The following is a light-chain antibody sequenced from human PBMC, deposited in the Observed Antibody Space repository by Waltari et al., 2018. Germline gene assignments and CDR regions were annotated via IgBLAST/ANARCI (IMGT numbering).Light chain of an antibody. CDR2: DVT. CDR1: RSDFGDNKY. V-gene: IGLV2-14*03. CDR3: SSRTNSITWV. J-gene: IGLJ3*02. Sequence: QSALTQPASVSGSTGQSITISCTATRSDFGDNKYGDWYQQHPGKAPNVVIYDVTETPSGVSNRFSGSKSGSTASLTISGLQTEYEADYYCSSRTNSITWVFGGGTKVTVL.